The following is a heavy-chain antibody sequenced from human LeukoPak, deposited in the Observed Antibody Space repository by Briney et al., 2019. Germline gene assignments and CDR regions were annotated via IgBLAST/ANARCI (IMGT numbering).Heavy chain of an antibody. V-gene: IGHV3-23*01. Sequence: SCKASGYTFSNFGMSWVRQAPGKGLEWVSAISGSGGSTYYADSVKGRFTISRDNSKNTLYLQMNSLRAEDTALYYCARGTSDARYYFDYWGQGILVTVSS. D-gene: IGHD1-1*01. CDR3: ARGTSDARYYFDY. CDR2: ISGSGGST. CDR1: GYTFSNFG. J-gene: IGHJ4*02.